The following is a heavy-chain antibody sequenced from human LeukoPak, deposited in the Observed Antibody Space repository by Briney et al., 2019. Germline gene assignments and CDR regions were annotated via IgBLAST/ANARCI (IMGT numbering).Heavy chain of an antibody. CDR2: IYPGDSDT. CDR3: ARQVYCDSSRCLNTFDY. J-gene: IGHJ4*02. CDR1: GYRVSSNW. V-gene: IGHV5-51*01. Sequence: GESLKISCKGSGYRVSSNWIAWVRQRPGKGLEWMGIIYPGDSDTRYSPSFQGQVIISIDKSISSAYLQWSSMKASETAVYYCARQVYCDSSRCLNTFDYWGPGTLVTVSS. D-gene: IGHD2/OR15-2a*01.